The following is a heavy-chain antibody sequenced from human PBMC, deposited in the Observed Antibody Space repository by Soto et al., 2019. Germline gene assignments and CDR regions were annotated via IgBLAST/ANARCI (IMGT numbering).Heavy chain of an antibody. Sequence: SETLSLTCTVSGGSISSYYLSWIRQPPGKGLEWIGYIYYSGSTNYNPSLKSRVTISVDTSKNQFSLKLSSVTAADTAVYYCARDAGGYDFWSGYYTNHYYYYYYMDVWGKGTTVTVSS. CDR2: IYYSGST. CDR3: ARDAGGYDFWSGYYTNHYYYYYYMDV. V-gene: IGHV4-59*01. D-gene: IGHD3-3*01. J-gene: IGHJ6*03. CDR1: GGSISSYY.